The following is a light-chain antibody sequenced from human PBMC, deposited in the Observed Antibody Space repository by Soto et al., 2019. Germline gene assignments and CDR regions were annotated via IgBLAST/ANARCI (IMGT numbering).Light chain of an antibody. CDR3: QQTHRIPLT. CDR2: AAS. J-gene: IGKJ4*01. CDR1: QNIKTY. V-gene: IGKV1-39*01. Sequence: DIQMTQSPSSLSASVGDSVTITCRASQNIKTYLNWYQQKPGKAPNLLIYAASSLHSGVPSRFSGSGSGTDFTLTISSLQPEDFATYYCQQTHRIPLTFGGGTKVDIK.